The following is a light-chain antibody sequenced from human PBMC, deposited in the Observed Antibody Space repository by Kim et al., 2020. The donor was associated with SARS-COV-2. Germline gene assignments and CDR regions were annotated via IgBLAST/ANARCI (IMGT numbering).Light chain of an antibody. CDR1: HTLLHSDNNENY. CDR3: QQYLETPT. J-gene: IGKJ1*01. CDR2: WAS. Sequence: ERATINCKSSHTLLHSDNNENYLAWKKHRPGKSPKLLVFWASMRQSGVSDRFTGSGSGTDFTLTISSLQAEDVAVYYCQQYLETPTFGQGTKVEI. V-gene: IGKV4-1*01.